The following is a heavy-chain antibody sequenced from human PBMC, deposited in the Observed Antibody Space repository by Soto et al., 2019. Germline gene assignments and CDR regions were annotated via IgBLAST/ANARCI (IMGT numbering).Heavy chain of an antibody. CDR3: AKDPQVGVWTSYYYGMDV. D-gene: IGHD1-26*01. CDR1: GFTFSSYV. Sequence: GGLLRLSCAASGFTFSSYVMSWVRQAPGKGLEWVSGISDSGDLTYYADSVKGRFTISRDNPKNTVYLQMNSLRAEDTAVYYCAKDPQVGVWTSYYYGMDVWGQGTTVTVSS. V-gene: IGHV3-23*01. J-gene: IGHJ6*02. CDR2: ISDSGDLT.